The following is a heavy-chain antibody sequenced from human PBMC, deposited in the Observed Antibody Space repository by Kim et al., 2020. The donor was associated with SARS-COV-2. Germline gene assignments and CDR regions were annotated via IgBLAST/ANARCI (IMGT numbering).Heavy chain of an antibody. V-gene: IGHV1-2*06. Sequence: ASVKVSCKASGYTFTGYYMHWVRQAPGQGLEWMGRINPNSGGTNYAQKFQGRVTMTRDTSISTAYMELSRLRSDDTAVYYCARGPLGYSSSWGGNDYWGQGTLVTVSS. J-gene: IGHJ4*02. CDR3: ARGPLGYSSSWGGNDY. D-gene: IGHD6-13*01. CDR1: GYTFTGYY. CDR2: INPNSGGT.